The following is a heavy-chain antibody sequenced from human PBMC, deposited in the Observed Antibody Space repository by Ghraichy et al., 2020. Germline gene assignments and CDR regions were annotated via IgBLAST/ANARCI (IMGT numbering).Heavy chain of an antibody. J-gene: IGHJ3*02. D-gene: IGHD1-26*01. CDR1: GGSISSYY. CDR3: ARHADSEWELLRGAFDI. CDR2: ISYSGST. V-gene: IGHV4-59*08. Sequence: SCTVSGGSISSYYWSWIRQPPGKGLEWIGYISYSGSTNYNPSLKSRVTISVHTSKNQFSLKLSSVTAADTAVYYCARHADSEWELLRGAFDIWGQGTMVTVSS.